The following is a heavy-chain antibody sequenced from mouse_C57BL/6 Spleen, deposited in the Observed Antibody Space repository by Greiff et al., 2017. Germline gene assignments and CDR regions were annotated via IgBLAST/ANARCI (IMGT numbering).Heavy chain of an antibody. D-gene: IGHD6-1*01. Sequence: GGGLVQPKGSLKLSCAASGFSFNTYAMNWVRQAPGKGLEWVARIRSKSNNYATYYADSVKDRFTISRDDSESMLYLQMNNLKTEDTAMYYCVREAYYYAMDYWGQGTSVTVSS. CDR2: IRSKSNNYAT. CDR1: GFSFNTYA. V-gene: IGHV10-1*01. CDR3: VREAYYYAMDY. J-gene: IGHJ4*01.